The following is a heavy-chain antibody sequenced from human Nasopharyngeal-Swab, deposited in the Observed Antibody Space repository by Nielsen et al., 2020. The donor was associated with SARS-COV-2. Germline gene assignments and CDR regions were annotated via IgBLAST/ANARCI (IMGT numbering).Heavy chain of an antibody. CDR2: ISGSGGST. V-gene: IGHV3-23*01. CDR1: GFTVSSNH. Sequence: GETLKISCAASGFTVSSNHMSWVRQAPGEGLEWVSVISGSGGSTYYADSVKGRFTISRDNSKNTLYLQMNSLRAEDTAVYYCAKGYSGYPRNNWFDPWGQGTLVTVSS. CDR3: AKGYSGYPRNNWFDP. J-gene: IGHJ5*02. D-gene: IGHD5-12*01.